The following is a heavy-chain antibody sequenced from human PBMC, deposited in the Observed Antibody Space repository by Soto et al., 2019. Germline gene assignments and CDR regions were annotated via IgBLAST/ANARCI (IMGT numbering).Heavy chain of an antibody. CDR3: ARSIVVVTALDY. D-gene: IGHD2-21*02. J-gene: IGHJ4*02. V-gene: IGHV1-3*01. CDR1: GYTFTSFV. Sequence: ASVKVSCKASGYTFTSFVMHWVRQAPGQRLEWMGSINAGNGNTKYSQRFQGRVTITRDTSASTAYMELSSLRSEDTAVYYCARSIVVVTALDYWGQGTLVTVSS. CDR2: INAGNGNT.